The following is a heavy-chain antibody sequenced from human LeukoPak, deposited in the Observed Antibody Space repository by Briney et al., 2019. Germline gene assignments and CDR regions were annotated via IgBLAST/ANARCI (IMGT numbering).Heavy chain of an antibody. D-gene: IGHD1-26*01. CDR2: IGGTGGST. V-gene: IGHV3-64*01. CDR1: GFTFSSYA. Sequence: GGSLRLSCAASGFTFSSYAMHWVRQAPGKGLEYVSAIGGTGGSTYYANSVKGRFTISRDNSKNTLYLQMGSLRAEDMAVYYCAREVTIVGATFFDYWGQGVLVTVSS. CDR3: AREVTIVGATFFDY. J-gene: IGHJ4*02.